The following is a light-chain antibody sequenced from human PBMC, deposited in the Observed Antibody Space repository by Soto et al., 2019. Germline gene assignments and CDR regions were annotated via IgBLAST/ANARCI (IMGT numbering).Light chain of an antibody. CDR2: AAT. Sequence: ELVFAQSPGTLSLSPGSLSTHFCGASQSLTNIYFAWYQQKPGRALRLLIDAATTRATGIPDRFSGSGSGTDFTLTISRLEPEDVAVYYCQQYDAVVTFGQGTKVDI. CDR3: QQYDAVVT. V-gene: IGKV3-20*01. J-gene: IGKJ1*01. CDR1: QSLTNIY.